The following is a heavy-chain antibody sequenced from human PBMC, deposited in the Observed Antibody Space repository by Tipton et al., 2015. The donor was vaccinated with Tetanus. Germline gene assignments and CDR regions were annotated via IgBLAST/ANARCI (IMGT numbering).Heavy chain of an antibody. CDR2: IFYSGNS. Sequence: TLSLICSVSGDSGSRHYWSWIRQPPGKGLEWIGDIFYSGNSIPNPSFRSRVTMSADTSRTLFSLTLMSVTAADTAVYFCARGGTMVHGVILQDHFYYWGQGTLVTVSS. CDR1: GDSGSRHY. CDR3: ARGGTMVHGVILQDHFYY. D-gene: IGHD3-10*01. J-gene: IGHJ4*02. V-gene: IGHV4-59*02.